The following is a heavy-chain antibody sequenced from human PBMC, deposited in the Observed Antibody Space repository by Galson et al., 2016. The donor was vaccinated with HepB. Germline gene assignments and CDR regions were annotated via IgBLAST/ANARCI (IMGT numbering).Heavy chain of an antibody. CDR2: IWYDGSQK. CDR1: GFTFSSYG. Sequence: SLRLSCAASGFTFSSYGMHWVRQAPGKGLEWVAVIWYDGSQKYYADSVKGRFTISRDNSKNTLYLQMHSLRAEDTAVYYCASDMYGGQSGLADSWGQGTLVTVSS. CDR3: ASDMYGGQSGLADS. V-gene: IGHV3-33*01. J-gene: IGHJ4*02. D-gene: IGHD4-23*01.